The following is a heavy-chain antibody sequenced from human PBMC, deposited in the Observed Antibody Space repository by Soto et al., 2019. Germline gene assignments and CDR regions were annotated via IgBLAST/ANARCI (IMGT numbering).Heavy chain of an antibody. V-gene: IGHV4-34*01. D-gene: IGHD2-2*02. Sequence: TXSLTCSFSGGSFTDYYWTWIRHPPGKPLEWIGEISHGGTTKDNPFLHSRVTMSVDTSRNQFSLDLTSVTAADTAVYYCARGHTRRMNLGRGAAIIGKQLDSWGQGILVTVYS. J-gene: IGHJ4*02. CDR1: GGSFTDYY. CDR2: ISHGGTT. CDR3: ARGHTRRMNLGRGAAIIGKQLDS.